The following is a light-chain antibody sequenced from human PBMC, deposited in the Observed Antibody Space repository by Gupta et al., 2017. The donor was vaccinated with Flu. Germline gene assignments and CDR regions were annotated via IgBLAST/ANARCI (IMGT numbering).Light chain of an antibody. V-gene: IGKV4-1*01. CDR1: QSVLYSSNNKNY. Sequence: DLVMTPSPDSLAVSLGERATLNCKASQSVLYSSNNKNYLAWYQQKPGQPPKLLIYWAATRESGVPDRFSGSGAGTDFTLTIISLQAEDVAVYYCQQYYSTPRTFGQGTKVEIK. CDR2: WAA. CDR3: QQYYSTPRT. J-gene: IGKJ1*01.